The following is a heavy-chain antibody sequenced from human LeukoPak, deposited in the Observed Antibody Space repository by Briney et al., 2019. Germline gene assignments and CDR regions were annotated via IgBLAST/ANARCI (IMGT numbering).Heavy chain of an antibody. D-gene: IGHD6-19*01. Sequence: GGSLRLSCAAPGFIFDNYAIHWVRQAPGKGLEWVSLISGDGGSTFYADSVRGRFTISRDNTRKSLSLQMSSLRSEDTALYYCARESETSGWYDYWGQGTLVTLSS. J-gene: IGHJ4*02. CDR2: ISGDGGST. CDR1: GFIFDNYA. V-gene: IGHV3-43*02. CDR3: ARESETSGWYDY.